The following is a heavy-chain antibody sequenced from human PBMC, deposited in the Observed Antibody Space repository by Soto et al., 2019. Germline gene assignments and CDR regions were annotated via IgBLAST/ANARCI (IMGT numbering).Heavy chain of an antibody. Sequence: GGSLRLSCEASGFTYSRYAMSWVRQAPGKGLEWASGISASGDSTNYADSVKGRVTISRDNANNTLYLRMNSLRVEDAAVYYCAKGKGEGYCAGGSCSFDNWGQGTLVTVSS. V-gene: IGHV3-23*01. J-gene: IGHJ4*02. D-gene: IGHD2-15*01. CDR3: AKGKGEGYCAGGSCSFDN. CDR1: GFTYSRYA. CDR2: ISASGDST.